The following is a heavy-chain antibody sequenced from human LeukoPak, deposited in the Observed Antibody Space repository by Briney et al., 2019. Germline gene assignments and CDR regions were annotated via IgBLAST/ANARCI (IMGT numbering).Heavy chain of an antibody. Sequence: GGSLRLSCAASGFTFSSYSMNWVRQAPGKGLEWVSSISSSSSYIYYADSVKGRFTISRDNAKNSLYLQMSSLRAEDTAVYYCARGLYYGLGGPIDYWGQGTLVTVSS. CDR1: GFTFSSYS. V-gene: IGHV3-21*01. D-gene: IGHD3-10*01. CDR3: ARGLYYGLGGPIDY. CDR2: ISSSSSYI. J-gene: IGHJ4*02.